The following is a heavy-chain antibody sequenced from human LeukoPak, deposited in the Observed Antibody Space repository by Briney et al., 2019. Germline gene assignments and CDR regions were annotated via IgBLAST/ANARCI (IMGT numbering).Heavy chain of an antibody. CDR1: GFTFSSYA. V-gene: IGHV3-30*18. CDR2: ISFDGNTK. CDR3: AKVLAEGRVLRFYFDY. Sequence: GGSLRLSCVASGFTFSSYAIHWVRQAPGKGLDWVAVISFDGNTKHYADSVKGRFFISRDTPMNTVHLQLNSLRPEDTAVYYCAKVLAEGRVLRFYFDYWGQGALVTVSS. D-gene: IGHD1-14*01. J-gene: IGHJ4*02.